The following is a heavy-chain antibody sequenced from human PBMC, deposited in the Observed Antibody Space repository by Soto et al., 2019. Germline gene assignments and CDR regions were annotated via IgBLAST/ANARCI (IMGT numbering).Heavy chain of an antibody. V-gene: IGHV1-2*02. CDR3: ARDLGVGATIVCDAFDI. D-gene: IGHD1-26*01. CDR2: INPNSGGT. CDR1: GYTFTGYY. J-gene: IGHJ3*02. Sequence: QVPLVQSGAEVKKPGASVKVSCKASGYTFTGYYMHWVRQAPGQGLEWMGWINPNSGGTNYAQKFQGRLTMTRDTSISTAYMELSRLRSDDKAVYYCARDLGVGATIVCDAFDIWGQGTMVTICS.